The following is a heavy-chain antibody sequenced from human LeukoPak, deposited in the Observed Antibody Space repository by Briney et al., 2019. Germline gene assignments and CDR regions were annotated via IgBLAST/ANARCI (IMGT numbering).Heavy chain of an antibody. CDR3: ARDSIMITFGGVAFDP. CDR1: GYSISSGYY. Sequence: SETLSLTCAVSGYSISSGYYWGCIRQPPWKGLEWIGSIYHSRSTYYNPSLKSRVTISVDTSKNQFSLKLSSVTAADTAVYYCARDSIMITFGGVAFDPWGRGTLVTVSS. D-gene: IGHD3-16*01. CDR2: IYHSRST. V-gene: IGHV4-38-2*02. J-gene: IGHJ5*02.